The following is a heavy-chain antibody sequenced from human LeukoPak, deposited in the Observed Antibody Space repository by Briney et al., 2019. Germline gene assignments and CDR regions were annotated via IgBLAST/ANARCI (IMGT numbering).Heavy chain of an antibody. CDR3: ARERTYYDFWSGFPSY. V-gene: IGHV3-30*03. J-gene: IGHJ4*02. CDR2: ISYDGSNK. CDR1: GFTFSSYS. Sequence: GGSLRLSCAASGFTFSSYSMNWVRQAPGKGLEWVAVISYDGSNKYYADSVKGRFTISRDNSKNTLYLQMNSLRAEDTAVYYCARERTYYDFWSGFPSYWGQGTLVTVSS. D-gene: IGHD3-3*01.